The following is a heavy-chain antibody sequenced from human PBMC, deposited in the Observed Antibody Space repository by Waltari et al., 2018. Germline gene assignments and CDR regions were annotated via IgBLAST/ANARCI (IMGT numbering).Heavy chain of an antibody. CDR3: ARDLGVFSGWDY. J-gene: IGHJ4*02. CDR2: MWSDGSSV. CDR1: GFSVANFG. Sequence: LVESGGAVVQPGKSLRVACAASGFSVANFGMHWVRQAPGRGLELVAVMWSDGSSVYYANSVKGRFVVSRDSSKNTFYLQMNRIRVDDAGLYYCARDLGVFSGWDYWGQGTLVAVSS. V-gene: IGHV3-33*01. D-gene: IGHD6-19*01.